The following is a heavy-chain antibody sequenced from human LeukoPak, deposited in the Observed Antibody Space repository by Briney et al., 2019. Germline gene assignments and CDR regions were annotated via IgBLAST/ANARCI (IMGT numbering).Heavy chain of an antibody. V-gene: IGHV3-23*01. CDR3: AKGMSGSAPYNWFDP. Sequence: PGGSLRLSCAASGIRFSSYAMSWVRQAPGKGLEWVSAISGSGGSAFYADFVKGQFTISRDNSKNTLYLQMNSLRVEDTAVFYCAKGMSGSAPYNWFDPWGQGTLVTVSS. CDR1: GIRFSSYA. J-gene: IGHJ5*02. CDR2: ISGSGGSA. D-gene: IGHD2-15*01.